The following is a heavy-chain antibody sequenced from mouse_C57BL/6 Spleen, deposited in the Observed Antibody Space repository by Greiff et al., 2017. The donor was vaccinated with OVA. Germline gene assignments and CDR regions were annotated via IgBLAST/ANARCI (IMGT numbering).Heavy chain of an antibody. CDR3: TREEYYGSSQAWLAY. D-gene: IGHD1-1*01. V-gene: IGHV1-15*01. Sequence: QVQLQQSGAELVRPGASVTLSCKASGYTFTDYEMHWVKQTPVHGLEWIGAIDPETGGTAYNQKFKGKAILTADKSSSTAYMELRSLTSEDSAVYYCTREEYYGSSQAWLAYWGQGTLVTVSA. CDR2: IDPETGGT. CDR1: GYTFTDYE. J-gene: IGHJ3*01.